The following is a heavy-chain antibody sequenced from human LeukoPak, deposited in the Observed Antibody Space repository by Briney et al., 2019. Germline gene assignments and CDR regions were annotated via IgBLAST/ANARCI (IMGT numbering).Heavy chain of an antibody. J-gene: IGHJ3*02. CDR3: ARRGVLMVYAPHDAFDI. V-gene: IGHV5-51*01. Sequence: GESLKISCKGSGYSFTSYWIGWVRQMPGKGLEWMGIIYPGDSDTRYSPSFQGQVTISADKSISTAYLQWSSLKASDTAMYYCARRGVLMVYAPHDAFDIWGQGTMVTVSS. CDR2: IYPGDSDT. D-gene: IGHD2-8*01. CDR1: GYSFTSYW.